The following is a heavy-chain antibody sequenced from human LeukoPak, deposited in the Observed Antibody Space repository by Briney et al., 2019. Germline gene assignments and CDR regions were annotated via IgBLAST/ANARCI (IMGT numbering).Heavy chain of an antibody. Sequence: GGSLRLSCAASGFTFSSYWMHWVRQAPGKGLLWVSRINIDGRSTSYAPSVTGRFTMSRDNAKNSLYLQMNSLRDEDTAVYYCARGMRNFDYWGQGTLVTVSS. J-gene: IGHJ4*02. V-gene: IGHV3-74*01. D-gene: IGHD2-8*01. CDR3: ARGMRNFDY. CDR2: INIDGRST. CDR1: GFTFSSYW.